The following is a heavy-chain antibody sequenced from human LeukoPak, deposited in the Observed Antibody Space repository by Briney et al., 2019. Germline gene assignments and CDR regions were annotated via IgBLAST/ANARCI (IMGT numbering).Heavy chain of an antibody. V-gene: IGHV4-38-2*02. CDR2: VYQSGHA. CDR1: TYSVRSDLH. CDR3: ASLRFGDSYFDL. J-gene: IGHJ4*02. Sequence: PSETLSLTCTVSTYSVRSDLHWSWIRQSPGRGLEWIASVYQSGHAYYSPSLKSRVLISFDTSKKELSLKINSVTASDTALYYCASLRFGDSYFDLWGQGTQVTVSS. D-gene: IGHD3-10*01.